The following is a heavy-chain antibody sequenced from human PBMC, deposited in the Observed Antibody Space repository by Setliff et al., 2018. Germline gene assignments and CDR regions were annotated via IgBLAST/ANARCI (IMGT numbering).Heavy chain of an antibody. D-gene: IGHD3-22*01. J-gene: IGHJ4*02. Sequence: PSETLSLTCAVYGGSFSGYYWSWIRQPPGKGLEWIGEINHSGSTNYNPSLKSRVTISVDTSNNQVSLKLSSVTAADTAMYYCARRVNYYDSSGYYYSWFYFDYWGQGTLFTVSS. CDR2: INHSGST. V-gene: IGHV4-34*01. CDR1: GGSFSGYY. CDR3: ARRVNYYDSSGYYYSWFYFDY.